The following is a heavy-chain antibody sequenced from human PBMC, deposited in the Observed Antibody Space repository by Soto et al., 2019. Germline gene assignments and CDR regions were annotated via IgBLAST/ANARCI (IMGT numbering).Heavy chain of an antibody. CDR2: ILYDGSKK. J-gene: IGHJ4*01. CDR3: AKGDGRNSVDY. D-gene: IGHD2-21*01. Sequence: EVSLRLSCAASGFTFNIYGMHWVRQAPGKGLEWVPLILYDGSKKYYTDSVKGRFTISRDNSKNTLYLQMNSLTAEDTAVYYCAKGDGRNSVDYWGQGTLVTVSS. CDR1: GFTFNIYG. V-gene: IGHV3-30*18.